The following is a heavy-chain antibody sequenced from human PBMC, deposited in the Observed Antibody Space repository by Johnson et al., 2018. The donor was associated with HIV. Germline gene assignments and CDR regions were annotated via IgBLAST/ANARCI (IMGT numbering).Heavy chain of an antibody. CDR1: GFTFSSYA. CDR2: ISYDGSNK. D-gene: IGHD6-13*01. V-gene: IGHV3-30*04. J-gene: IGHJ3*02. Sequence: QVQLVESGGGVVQPGRSLRLSCAASGFTFSSYAMHWVRQAPGKGLEWVAVISYDGSNKYYADSVKGRFTISRDNSKNTLYLQMNSLRAEDTAVYYCAKELGSRWYHYAFDIWGQGTMVTVSS. CDR3: AKELGSRWYHYAFDI.